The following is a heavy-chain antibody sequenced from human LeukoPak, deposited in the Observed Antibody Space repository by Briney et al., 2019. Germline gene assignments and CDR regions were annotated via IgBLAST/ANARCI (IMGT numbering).Heavy chain of an antibody. Sequence: PGGSLRLSCAASGFTFSSYGMHWVRQAPGKGLEWVAVISYDGSNKYYADSVKGRFTISRDNSKNTLYLQMNSLRPEGTAVYYCARALWFGELLYPFDYWGQGTLVTVSS. J-gene: IGHJ4*02. CDR2: ISYDGSNK. V-gene: IGHV3-30*03. D-gene: IGHD3-10*01. CDR3: ARALWFGELLYPFDY. CDR1: GFTFSSYG.